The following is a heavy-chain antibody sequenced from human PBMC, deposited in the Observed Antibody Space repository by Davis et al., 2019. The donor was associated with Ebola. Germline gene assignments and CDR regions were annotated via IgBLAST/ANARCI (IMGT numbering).Heavy chain of an antibody. Sequence: SQTLSLTCAISGDRVSRNSAAWTWIRQSPSRGLEWLGRPYYRSKWYNDYAVSVKSRITFNSDTSKNQFSLQLNSVPPEDTAVYYCARGRSWPLDSWGQGTLVTVSS. J-gene: IGHJ4*02. V-gene: IGHV6-1*01. D-gene: IGHD6-25*01. CDR1: GDRVSRNSAA. CDR2: PYYRSKWYN. CDR3: ARGRSWPLDS.